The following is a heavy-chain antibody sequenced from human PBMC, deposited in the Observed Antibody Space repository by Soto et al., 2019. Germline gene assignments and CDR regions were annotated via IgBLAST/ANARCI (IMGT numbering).Heavy chain of an antibody. CDR3: ANEKGGSS. D-gene: IGHD5-12*01. Sequence: SGGSLRLSWAASGLTFSTYAMSWVRQAPGKGLEWVSTISGSGADTYYADSVKGRFIISRDNSKDTLYLQMNSLRAEDTGVCYCANEKGGSSWGQGTLATVSS. J-gene: IGHJ5*02. CDR1: GLTFSTYA. V-gene: IGHV3-23*01. CDR2: ISGSGADT.